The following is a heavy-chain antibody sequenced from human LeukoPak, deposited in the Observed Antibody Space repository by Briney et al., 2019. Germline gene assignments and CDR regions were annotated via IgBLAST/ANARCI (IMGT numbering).Heavy chain of an antibody. CDR3: ARGGEMATISGY. D-gene: IGHD5-24*01. Sequence: ASVKVSCKASGYTFISYYMHWVRQAPGQGLEWMGIINPSGGSTSYAQKFQGRVTMTRDMSTSTVYMEPSSLRSEDTAVYYCARGGEMATISGYWGQGTLVTVSS. CDR2: INPSGGST. V-gene: IGHV1-46*01. CDR1: GYTFISYY. J-gene: IGHJ4*02.